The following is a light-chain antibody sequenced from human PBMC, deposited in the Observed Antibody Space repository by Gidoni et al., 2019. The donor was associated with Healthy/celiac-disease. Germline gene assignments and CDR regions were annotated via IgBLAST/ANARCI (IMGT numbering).Light chain of an antibody. V-gene: IGKV3-15*01. CDR2: GAS. CDR1: QSVSSH. Sequence: EIVMTQSPATLSVSPGERATLSCRARQSVSSHLAWYQQKPGQAPRLLMYGASTRATGTPARFSGSGSGTEFTLTISSLQSEDFSAYYCQHYHNWPPYTFGQGTKLYLK. CDR3: QHYHNWPPYT. J-gene: IGKJ2*01.